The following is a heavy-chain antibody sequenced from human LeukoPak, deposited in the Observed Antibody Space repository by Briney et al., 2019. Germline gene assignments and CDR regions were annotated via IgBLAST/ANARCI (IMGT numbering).Heavy chain of an antibody. D-gene: IGHD3-22*01. J-gene: IGHJ4*02. CDR1: GITLSNYG. CDR3: AKRGVVIRVILVGFHKEAYYFDS. V-gene: IGHV3-23*01. CDR2: ISDSGGRT. Sequence: GGSLRLSCAVSGITLSNYGMSWVRQAPGKGLEWVAGISDSGGRTNYADSVKGRFTNSRDNPKNTLYLQMNSLRTEDTAVYFCAKRGVVIRVILVGFHKEAYYFDSWGQGALVTVSS.